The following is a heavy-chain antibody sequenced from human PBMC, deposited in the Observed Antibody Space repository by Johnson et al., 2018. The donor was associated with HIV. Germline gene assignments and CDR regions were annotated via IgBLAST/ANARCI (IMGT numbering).Heavy chain of an antibody. CDR3: AKDRWDDGDKGLGRGGFDV. CDR1: GFTFSSYA. D-gene: IGHD1-26*01. Sequence: QVQLVESGGGVVQPGRSLRLSCAASGFTFSSYAMHWVRQAPGKGLAWVAVISYDGSNKYYADSVKGRFTISRDNSKNTLYLQMNSLRAEDTAVYYCAKDRWDDGDKGLGRGGFDVWGQGTMVTVSS. CDR2: ISYDGSNK. J-gene: IGHJ3*01. V-gene: IGHV3-30-3*01.